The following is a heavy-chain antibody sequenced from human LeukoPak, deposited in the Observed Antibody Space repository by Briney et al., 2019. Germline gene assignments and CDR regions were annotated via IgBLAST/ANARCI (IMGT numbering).Heavy chain of an antibody. D-gene: IGHD3-3*01. Sequence: ASVKVSCKASGYTFTVYYMHWVRQAPGQGLEWMGWINPNSGGTNYAQKFQGRVTMTRDTSISTAYMELSRLRSDDTAVYYCARDRTIFGVVFPDYWGQGTLVTVSS. V-gene: IGHV1-2*02. J-gene: IGHJ4*02. CDR3: ARDRTIFGVVFPDY. CDR1: GYTFTVYY. CDR2: INPNSGGT.